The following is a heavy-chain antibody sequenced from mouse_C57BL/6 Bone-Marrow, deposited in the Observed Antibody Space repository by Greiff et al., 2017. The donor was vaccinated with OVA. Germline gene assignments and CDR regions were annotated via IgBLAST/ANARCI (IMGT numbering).Heavy chain of an antibody. D-gene: IGHD2-5*01. J-gene: IGHJ1*03. CDR1: GYTFTDYY. CDR2: IYPGSGNT. V-gene: IGHV1-76*01. Sequence: QVQLQQSGAELVRPGASVKLSCKASGYTFTDYYINWVKQRPGQGLEWIARIYPGSGNTYYNEKFKGKATLTAEKSSSTAYMQLSSLTSEDSAVYFCAREVNYWYFDVWVTGTTVTVSS. CDR3: AREVNYWYFDV.